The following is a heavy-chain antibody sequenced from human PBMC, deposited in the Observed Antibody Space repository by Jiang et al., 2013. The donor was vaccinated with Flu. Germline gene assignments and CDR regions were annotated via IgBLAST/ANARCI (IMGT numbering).Heavy chain of an antibody. CDR1: GFSLSTSGMC. D-gene: IGHD2-15*01. CDR3: ARSFRVVVVAAGGDYGMDV. Sequence: TLTCTFSGFSLSTSGMCVSWIRQPPGKALEWLALIDWDDDKYYSTSLKTRLTISKDTSKNQVVLTMTNMDPVDTATYYCARSFRVVVVAAGGDYGMDVWGQGTTVTVSS. J-gene: IGHJ6*02. V-gene: IGHV2-70*01. CDR2: IDWDDDK.